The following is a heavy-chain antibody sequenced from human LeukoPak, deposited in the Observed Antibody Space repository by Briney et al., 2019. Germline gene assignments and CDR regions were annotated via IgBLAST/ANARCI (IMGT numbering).Heavy chain of an antibody. Sequence: GGSLRLSCAAPGFTFSSYGMQWIRQAPGKGLEWVANIQQDGSEKYYVDSVKGRFTISRDNAKKSLYLQMNSLRVEDTAVYYCAGELGSYSSSSQGDYWGQGTLVTVSS. CDR2: IQQDGSEK. CDR1: GFTFSSYG. CDR3: AGELGSYSSSSQGDY. D-gene: IGHD6-6*01. J-gene: IGHJ4*02. V-gene: IGHV3-7*01.